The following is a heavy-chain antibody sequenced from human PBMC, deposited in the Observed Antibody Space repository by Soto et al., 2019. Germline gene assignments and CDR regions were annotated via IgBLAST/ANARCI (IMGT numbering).Heavy chain of an antibody. V-gene: IGHV1-69*01. D-gene: IGHD3-22*01. CDR3: ARSSSGYYGRWFDP. CDR1: GGTFSSYA. Sequence: KVSCKASGGTFSSYAISWVRQAPGQGLEWMGGIIPIFGTANYAQKFQGRVTITADESTSTAYMELSSLRSEDTAVYYCARSSSGYYGRWFDPWGQGTLVTVSS. CDR2: IIPIFGTA. J-gene: IGHJ5*02.